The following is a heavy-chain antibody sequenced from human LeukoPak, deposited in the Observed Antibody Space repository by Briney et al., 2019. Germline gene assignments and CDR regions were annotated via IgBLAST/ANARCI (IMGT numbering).Heavy chain of an antibody. CDR2: ISYDGSNK. D-gene: IGHD2-15*01. J-gene: IGHJ1*01. Sequence: GGSLRLSCAASGFTFSSYAMHWVRQAPGKGLEWVAVISYDGSNKYYADSVKGRFTISRDNSKNTLYLQMNSLRAEDTAVYYCARDTPAFQHWGQGTLVTVSS. CDR3: ARDTPAFQH. V-gene: IGHV3-30*04. CDR1: GFTFSSYA.